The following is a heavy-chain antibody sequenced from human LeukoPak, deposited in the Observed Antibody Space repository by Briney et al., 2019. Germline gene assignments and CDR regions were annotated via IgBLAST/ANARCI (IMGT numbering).Heavy chain of an antibody. V-gene: IGHV4-59*12. Sequence: SETLSLTCTVSGDSISSYYWSWIRQPPGKGLEWIGYIYYSGSTIYNPSLKSRVTISVDKSKNQFSLKLSSVTAADTAVYYCARIRYSYGYMVLDYWGQGTLVTVSS. D-gene: IGHD5-18*01. CDR2: IYYSGST. CDR3: ARIRYSYGYMVLDY. J-gene: IGHJ4*02. CDR1: GDSISSYY.